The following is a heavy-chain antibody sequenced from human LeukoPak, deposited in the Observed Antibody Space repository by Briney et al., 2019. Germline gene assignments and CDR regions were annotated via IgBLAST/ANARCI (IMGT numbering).Heavy chain of an antibody. D-gene: IGHD1-14*01. CDR3: TRNRPETPLGY. Sequence: GGSLRLSCAASGITVGNNYFSWVRQAPWKGLEWVAPIYSGGGTVYADSVKGRFTISRDSSKNTLFLQMNSLKPEDTAMYHCTRNRPETPLGYWGQGSLVTVSS. CDR2: IYSGGGT. V-gene: IGHV3-53*01. J-gene: IGHJ4*02. CDR1: GITVGNNY.